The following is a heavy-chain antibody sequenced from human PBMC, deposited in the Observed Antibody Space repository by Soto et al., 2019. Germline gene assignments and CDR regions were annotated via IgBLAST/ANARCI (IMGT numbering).Heavy chain of an antibody. CDR2: IYSGGTT. D-gene: IGHD6-19*01. V-gene: IGHV3-53*01. Sequence: EVELVESGGGLIQPGGSLRLSCAASGFTVSNNYMSWVRQAPRKGLEWVSVIYSGGTTYYSDSVKGRFTISRDNSKNTLYLQMNSLRAEDTAVYYCARDGGSSGVDYWGQGTLVTVSS. CDR3: ARDGGSSGVDY. CDR1: GFTVSNNY. J-gene: IGHJ4*02.